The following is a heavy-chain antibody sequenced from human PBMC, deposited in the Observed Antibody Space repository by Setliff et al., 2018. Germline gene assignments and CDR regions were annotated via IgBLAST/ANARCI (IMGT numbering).Heavy chain of an antibody. CDR1: VGPFSAYS. D-gene: IGHD1-26*01. J-gene: IGHJ3*01. V-gene: IGHV4-34*01. CDR2: INHSGST. Sequence: TLSLTCAVYVGPFSAYSWSWIRQPPGKGLEWIGEINHSGSTNYSPSLKSRVTISADTSKNQFSLKLRSVTAADTAVYYCVRVRVGATDFAFDVWGQGTMVTVS. CDR3: VRVRVGATDFAFDV.